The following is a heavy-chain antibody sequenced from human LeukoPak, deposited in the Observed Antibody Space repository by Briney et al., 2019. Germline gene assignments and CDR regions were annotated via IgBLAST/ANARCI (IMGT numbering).Heavy chain of an antibody. CDR3: VRAASSQIWDYGSGTYPVYYLDY. CDR1: GFSFSNYA. J-gene: IGHJ4*02. CDR2: ISDGGGFA. D-gene: IGHD3-10*01. Sequence: GRSLRLSCAASGFSFSNYAIIWVRQAPGKGLEWVADISDGGGFADYADSVKGRFTISRDNSKNTVNLQMHSLRAEDTAVYYCVRAASSQIWDYGSGTYPVYYLDYWGQGTLVTVSS. V-gene: IGHV3-23*01.